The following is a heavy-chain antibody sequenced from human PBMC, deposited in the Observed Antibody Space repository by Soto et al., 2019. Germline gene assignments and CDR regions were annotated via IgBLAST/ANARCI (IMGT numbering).Heavy chain of an antibody. V-gene: IGHV1-69*13. Sequence: SVKFSCKASGGTFSSYAISWVRQAPGQGLEWMGGIIPIFGTANYAQKFQGRVTITADESTSTAYMELSSLRSEDTAVYYCARDPDSLGISPYFDYWGQGTLVTVSS. CDR3: ARDPDSLGISPYFDY. CDR1: GGTFSSYA. D-gene: IGHD7-27*01. CDR2: IIPIFGTA. J-gene: IGHJ4*02.